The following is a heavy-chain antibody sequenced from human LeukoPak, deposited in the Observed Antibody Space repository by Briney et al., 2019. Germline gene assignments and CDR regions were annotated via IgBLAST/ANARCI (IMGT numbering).Heavy chain of an antibody. CDR2: TYSSGST. D-gene: IGHD3-22*01. Sequence: PSETLSLTXTVSGGSINFYYWSWIRQPAGKGLEWIGRTYSSGSTDYNPSLRGRVTMSVDTSKSQFSLKLTSVIAADTAVYYCARGTTSSGYFVMDVWGKGTTVTVSS. CDR3: ARGTTSSGYFVMDV. CDR1: GGSINFYY. J-gene: IGHJ6*03. V-gene: IGHV4-4*07.